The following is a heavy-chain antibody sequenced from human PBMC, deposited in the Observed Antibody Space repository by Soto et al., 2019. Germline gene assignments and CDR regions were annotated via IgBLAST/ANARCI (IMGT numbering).Heavy chain of an antibody. CDR2: ISSSSSYI. D-gene: IGHD6-6*01. Sequence: GGSLRLSCAASGFTFSSYSMNWVRQAPGKGLEWVSSISSSSSYIYYADSVKGRFTISRDNAKNSLYLQTNSLRAEDTAVYYCARGPPQXLVSRRVDYYYYYGMDVWGQGTTVTVSS. CDR3: ARGPPQXLVSRRVDYYYYYGMDV. CDR1: GFTFSSYS. J-gene: IGHJ6*02. V-gene: IGHV3-21*01.